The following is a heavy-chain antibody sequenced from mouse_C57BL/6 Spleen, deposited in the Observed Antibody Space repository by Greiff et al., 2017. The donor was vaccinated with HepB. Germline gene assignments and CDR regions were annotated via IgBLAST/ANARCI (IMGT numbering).Heavy chain of an antibody. CDR1: GYTFTSYW. CDR2: IHPNSGST. V-gene: IGHV1-64*01. J-gene: IGHJ4*01. D-gene: IGHD2-5*01. CDR3: ARGGAYYSNSYAMDY. Sequence: QVQLKQPGAELVKPGASVKLSCKASGYTFTSYWMHWVKQRPGQGLEWIGMIHPNSGSTNYNEKFKSKATLTVDKSSSTAYMQLSSLTSEDSAVYYCARGGAYYSNSYAMDYWGQGTSVTVSS.